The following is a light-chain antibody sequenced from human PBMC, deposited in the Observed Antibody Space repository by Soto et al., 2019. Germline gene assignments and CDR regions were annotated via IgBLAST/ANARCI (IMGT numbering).Light chain of an antibody. J-gene: IGKJ4*01. CDR3: QQYNNWPVT. CDR1: QTISSW. CDR2: KAS. Sequence: DIHMTQSPSTLSGSTGDRVTITWRASQTISSWLAWYQQKPGKAPKLLIYKASTLKSGVPSRFSGSGSGTEFTLTISGLQSEDFATYYCQQYNNWPVTFGGGTKV. V-gene: IGKV1-5*03.